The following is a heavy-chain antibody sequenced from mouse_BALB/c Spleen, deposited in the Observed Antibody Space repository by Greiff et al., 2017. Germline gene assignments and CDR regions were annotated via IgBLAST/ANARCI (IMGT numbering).Heavy chain of an antibody. D-gene: IGHD2-4*01. Sequence: EVMLVESGPGLVKPSQSLSLTCTVTGYSITSDYAWNWIRQFPGNKLEWMGYISYSGSTSYNPSLKSRISITRDTSKNQFFLQLNSVTTEDTATYYCARSRMITNAMDYWGQGTSVTVSS. V-gene: IGHV3-2*02. CDR1: GYSITSDYA. J-gene: IGHJ4*01. CDR2: ISYSGST. CDR3: ARSRMITNAMDY.